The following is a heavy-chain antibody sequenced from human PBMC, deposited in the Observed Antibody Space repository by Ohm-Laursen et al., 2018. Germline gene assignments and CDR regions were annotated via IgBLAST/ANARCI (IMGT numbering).Heavy chain of an antibody. CDR1: GFTFSRYG. J-gene: IGHJ4*02. CDR3: ARDARDALRLLEIDY. V-gene: IGHV3-33*01. Sequence: SLRLSCAASGFTFSRYGMHWVRQAPGKGLEWVAVIWYDGSNQYYADSVKGRFTISRDNARNSVYLEMSSLRADDTAVYYCARDARDALRLLEIDYWGQGTLVTVSS. D-gene: IGHD3-3*01. CDR2: IWYDGSNQ.